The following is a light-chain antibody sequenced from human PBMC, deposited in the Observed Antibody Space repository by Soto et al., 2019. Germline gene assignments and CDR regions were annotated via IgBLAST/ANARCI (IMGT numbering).Light chain of an antibody. V-gene: IGKV1-39*01. CDR3: QQSHSLPFT. J-gene: IGKJ3*01. Sequence: DVQMTQSPPSLSASVGDRVTITCRASQTIDRALNWYQQKPGKAPNLLIYDASNLQSGVPSRFSGSGSGTDFTRTISSLQPDDFATYSCQQSHSLPFTFGPGTKVDIK. CDR1: QTIDRA. CDR2: DAS.